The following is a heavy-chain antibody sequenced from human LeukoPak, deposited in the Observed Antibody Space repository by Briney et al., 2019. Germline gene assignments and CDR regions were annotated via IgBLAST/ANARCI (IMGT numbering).Heavy chain of an antibody. CDR2: INGNGRSV. J-gene: IGHJ4*02. CDR1: GFTFSTYA. V-gene: IGHV3-23*01. Sequence: GGSLRLSCAASGFTFSTYAMTWVRQAPGKGPEWVSTINGNGRSVYYADSVKGRFTISRDNSKNTLYLQMNNLRAEDTAVYYCAKRATTVPTWAFDYWGQGTLVTVSS. CDR3: AKRATTVPTWAFDY. D-gene: IGHD4-17*01.